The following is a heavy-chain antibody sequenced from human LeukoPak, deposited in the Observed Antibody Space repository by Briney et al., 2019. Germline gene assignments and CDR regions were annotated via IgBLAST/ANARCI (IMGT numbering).Heavy chain of an antibody. CDR1: GGSISSYY. CDR2: IYYSGST. Sequence: SETLSLTCTVSGGSISSYYWSWIRQPPGKGLEWIGYIYYSGSTNYNPSLKSRVTISVDTSKNQFSLKLSSVTAADTAVYYCARDGWESGDYWGQGTLVTVSS. J-gene: IGHJ4*02. CDR3: ARDGWESGDY. V-gene: IGHV4-59*12. D-gene: IGHD1-26*01.